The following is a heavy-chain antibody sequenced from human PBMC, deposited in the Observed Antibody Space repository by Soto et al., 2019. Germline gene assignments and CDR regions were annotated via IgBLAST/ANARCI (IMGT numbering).Heavy chain of an antibody. Sequence: GGSLSLSCAASGFTFSSYEMNWVRQAPGKGLEWVSYISISGSTIYYADSVKGRFTISRDNAKDSLYLQMNSLRAEDTAVYFCASLWCSSTSCLFPWGQGTLVTVSS. D-gene: IGHD2-2*01. J-gene: IGHJ5*02. CDR3: ASLWCSSTSCLFP. CDR2: ISISGSTI. CDR1: GFTFSSYE. V-gene: IGHV3-48*03.